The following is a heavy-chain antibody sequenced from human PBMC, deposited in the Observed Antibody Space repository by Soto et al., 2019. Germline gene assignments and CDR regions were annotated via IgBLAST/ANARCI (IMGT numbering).Heavy chain of an antibody. D-gene: IGHD4-4*01. CDR1: GFTCNSYA. V-gene: IGHV3-23*01. J-gene: IGHJ4*02. CDR3: ARDVQFQRFAY. Sequence: GGSLRLSCAASGFTCNSYAMTWVRQATGKGLEWVSVISGSGGSTYFADSVKGWFTISRDNAQNTLYLQMDSLRAEDTAVYYCARDVQFQRFAYWGPGTLVTVAS. CDR2: ISGSGGST.